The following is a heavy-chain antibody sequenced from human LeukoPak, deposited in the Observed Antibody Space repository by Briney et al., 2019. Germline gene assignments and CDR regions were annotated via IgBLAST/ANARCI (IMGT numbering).Heavy chain of an antibody. Sequence: SCKASGGTFSSYAMYWVRQAPGKGLEWVTLISYDGYDKSYADSVRGRFTISRDNSRNTLYLQMDSLRSEDTAVYYCARDFFPIVDSTWYEIGYWGQGTLVTVSS. CDR2: ISYDGYDK. CDR3: ARDFFPIVDSTWYEIGY. J-gene: IGHJ4*02. D-gene: IGHD2-21*01. CDR1: GGTFSSYA. V-gene: IGHV3-30-3*01.